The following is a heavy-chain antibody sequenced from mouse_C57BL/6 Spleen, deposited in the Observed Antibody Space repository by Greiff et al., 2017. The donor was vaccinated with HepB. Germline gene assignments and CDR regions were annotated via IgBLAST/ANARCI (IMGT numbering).Heavy chain of an antibody. CDR1: GYTFTSYW. CDR3: AREGDDYGGGFAY. V-gene: IGHV1-55*01. CDR2: IYPGSGST. Sequence: QVQLQQPGAELVKPGASVKMSCKASGYTFTSYWITWVKQRPGQGLAWIGDIYPGSGSTNYNEKFKSKATLTVDASSSTACMQLSSLTTEDSAVYYCAREGDDYGGGFAYWGQGTLVTVSA. J-gene: IGHJ3*01. D-gene: IGHD2-4*01.